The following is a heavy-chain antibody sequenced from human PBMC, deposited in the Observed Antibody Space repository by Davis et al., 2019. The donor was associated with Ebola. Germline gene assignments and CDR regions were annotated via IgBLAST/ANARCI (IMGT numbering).Heavy chain of an antibody. CDR1: GFTFSSYS. Sequence: GESLKIPCAASGFTFSSYSLNWVRQAPVPRLEWVSSISSSSSYICYADSVKGRFTISRDNAKNSLYLQMNSLRSEDTAVYYCARRSGGMDVWGQGTTVTVSS. J-gene: IGHJ6*02. CDR2: ISSSSSYI. V-gene: IGHV3-21*01. D-gene: IGHD1-1*01. CDR3: ARRSGGMDV.